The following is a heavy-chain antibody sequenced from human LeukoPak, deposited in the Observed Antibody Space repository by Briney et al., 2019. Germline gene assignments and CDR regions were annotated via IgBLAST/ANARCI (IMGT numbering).Heavy chain of an antibody. D-gene: IGHD3-10*01. CDR2: FYYSGST. CDR1: GGSITSSNYY. CDR3: VYYYGSGSVEY. J-gene: IGHJ4*02. V-gene: IGHV4-39*01. Sequence: SDTLSLTCTVSGGSITSSNYYWGWIRQPPGKGLEWIGSFYYSGSTNYNPSLKSRVTISVDTSKNQFSLKLSSVTAADTAVYYCVYYYGSGSVEYWGQGTLVTVSS.